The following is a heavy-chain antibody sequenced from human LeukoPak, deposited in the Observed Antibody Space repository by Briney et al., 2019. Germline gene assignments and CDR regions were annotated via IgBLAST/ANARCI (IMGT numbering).Heavy chain of an antibody. V-gene: IGHV3-9*01. Sequence: PGGSLRLSCAASGFTFDDYAMHWVRQAPGRGLEWVSGISWNSGSIGYADSVKGRFTISRDNAKNSLYLQMNSLRAEDTAVYYCAKDLALHYDILTGYGGCNYWGQGTLVTVSS. CDR2: ISWNSGSI. CDR3: AKDLALHYDILTGYGGCNY. D-gene: IGHD3-9*01. CDR1: GFTFDDYA. J-gene: IGHJ4*02.